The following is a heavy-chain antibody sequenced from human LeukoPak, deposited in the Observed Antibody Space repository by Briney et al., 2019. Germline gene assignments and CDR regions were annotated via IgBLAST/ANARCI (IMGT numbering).Heavy chain of an antibody. CDR2: IFYDGSNR. CDR3: AKDQSPHCSGDRCYAVDC. V-gene: IGHV3-30*18. D-gene: IGHD2-15*01. J-gene: IGHJ4*02. CDR1: GFTFSSYG. Sequence: GRSLRLSCAASGFTFSSYGMQWVRQAPGKGLEWVAVIFYDGSNRYYADSVKGRFTISRDNSKNTLYLQMNSLRGEDTAIYFCAKDQSPHCSGDRCYAVDCWGQGTLVTVSS.